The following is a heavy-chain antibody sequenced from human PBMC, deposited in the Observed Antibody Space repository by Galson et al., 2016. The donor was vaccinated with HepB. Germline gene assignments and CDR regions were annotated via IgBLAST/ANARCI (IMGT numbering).Heavy chain of an antibody. Sequence: SLRLSCAASGFTFSIYAMSWVRQAPGQGLEWVSAISGSGSSTYYADSEKGRFTISRDNSKNTLYLKMNSLRAEDTAVYYCAKGGYGSGTYYNAIQHWGQGTVVTVSS. CDR2: ISGSGSST. D-gene: IGHD3-10*01. CDR1: GFTFSIYA. J-gene: IGHJ1*01. V-gene: IGHV3-23*01. CDR3: AKGGYGSGTYYNAIQH.